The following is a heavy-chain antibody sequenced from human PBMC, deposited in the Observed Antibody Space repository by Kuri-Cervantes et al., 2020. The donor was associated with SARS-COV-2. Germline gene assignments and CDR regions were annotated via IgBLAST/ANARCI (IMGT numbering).Heavy chain of an antibody. V-gene: IGHV4-30-4*08. CDR3: ARGGFGDYDFWSGYSYNWFDP. CDR2: IYYSGST. D-gene: IGHD3-3*01. Sequence: SCAVSGYSISSGYYWSWIRQPPGKGLEWIGYIYYSGSTYYNPSLKSRVTISVDTSKNQFSLKLSSVTAADTAVYYCARGGFGDYDFWSGYSYNWFDPWGQGTLVTDSS. CDR1: GYSISSGYY. J-gene: IGHJ5*02.